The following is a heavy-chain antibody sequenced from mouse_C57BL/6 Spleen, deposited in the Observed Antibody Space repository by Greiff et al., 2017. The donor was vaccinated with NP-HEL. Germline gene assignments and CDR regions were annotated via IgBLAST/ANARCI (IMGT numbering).Heavy chain of an antibody. D-gene: IGHD1-1*01. CDR2: IDPSDSYT. J-gene: IGHJ3*01. CDR3: ARKDYGSSYRFAY. Sequence: QVQLQQPGAELVKPGASVKLSCKASGYTFTSYWMQWVKQRPGQGLEWIGEIDPSDSYTNYNQKFKGKATVTVDTSSSTAYMQLSSLTSEDSAVYYCARKDYGSSYRFAYWGQGTLVTVSA. V-gene: IGHV1-50*01. CDR1: GYTFTSYW.